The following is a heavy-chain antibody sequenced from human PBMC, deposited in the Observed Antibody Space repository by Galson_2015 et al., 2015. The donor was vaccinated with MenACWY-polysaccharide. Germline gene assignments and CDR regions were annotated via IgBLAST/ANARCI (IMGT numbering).Heavy chain of an antibody. Sequence: SLRLSCAASGFTFSSYGMHWVRQAPGKGLEWVAFIRYDGGNKYYADSVKGRFTISRDNSKNTLYLQMNSLGAKDTAVYYCAKVRGAVAGTKYYYGMDVWGQGTTVTVSS. CDR3: AKVRGAVAGTKYYYGMDV. CDR1: GFTFSSYG. D-gene: IGHD6-19*01. CDR2: IRYDGGNK. J-gene: IGHJ6*02. V-gene: IGHV3-30*02.